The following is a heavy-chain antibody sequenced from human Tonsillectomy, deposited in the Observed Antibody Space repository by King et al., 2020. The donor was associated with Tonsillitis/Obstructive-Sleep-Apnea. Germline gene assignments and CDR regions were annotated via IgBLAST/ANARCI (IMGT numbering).Heavy chain of an antibody. CDR1: GGSISSSSYY. V-gene: IGHV4-39*01. J-gene: IGHJ4*02. D-gene: IGHD5-18*01. CDR3: ARPDTPMVTFDY. Sequence: QLQESGPGLVKPSETLSLTCTVSGGSISSSSYYWGWIRQPPGKGLEWIGSIYYTGSTYYNPSLKSRVTISVATSKNQFSLKLSSVTAADTAIYYCARPDTPMVTFDYWGQGTLVTVSS. CDR2: IYYTGST.